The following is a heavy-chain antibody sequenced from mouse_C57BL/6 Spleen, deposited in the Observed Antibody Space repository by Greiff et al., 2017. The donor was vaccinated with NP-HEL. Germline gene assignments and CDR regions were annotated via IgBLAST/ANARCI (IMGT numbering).Heavy chain of an antibody. CDR2: IWSGGST. CDR3: ARPNYYGSFYAMDY. J-gene: IGHJ4*01. Sequence: VKLKQSGPGLVQPSQSLSITCTVSGFSLTSYGVHWVRQSPGKGLEWLGVIWSGGSTDYNAAFISRLSISKDNSKSQVFFKMNSLQADDTAIYYCARPNYYGSFYAMDYWGQGTSVTVSS. V-gene: IGHV2-2*01. CDR1: GFSLTSYG. D-gene: IGHD1-1*01.